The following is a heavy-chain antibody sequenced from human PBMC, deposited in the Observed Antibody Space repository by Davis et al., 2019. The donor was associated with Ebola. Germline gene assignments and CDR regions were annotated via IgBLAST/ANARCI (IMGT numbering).Heavy chain of an antibody. CDR3: ARDLPADNFDY. CDR2: IWYDGSNK. J-gene: IGHJ4*02. CDR1: GFTFSSYG. D-gene: IGHD2-2*01. V-gene: IGHV3-33*01. Sequence: PGGSLRLSCAASGFTFSSYGMHWVRQAPGKGLEWVAVIWYDGSNKYYADSVKGRFTISRDNSKNTLYLQMNSLRAEDTAVYYCARDLPADNFDYWGQGTLVTVSS.